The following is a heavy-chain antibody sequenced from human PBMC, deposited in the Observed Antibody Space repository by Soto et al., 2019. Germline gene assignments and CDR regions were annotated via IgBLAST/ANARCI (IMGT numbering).Heavy chain of an antibody. J-gene: IGHJ4*02. Sequence: QVQLQESGPGLIKPSETLSVTCSVSGTSIRGYYWTWIRQPPGKGLEWIGYIYYTGTTKYNPSLKSRVTISVDTSKNQFALRLNSVTAADTAVYYGAREVSSFGSNHFDSWGQGALVSVAS. CDR2: IYYTGTT. D-gene: IGHD3-10*01. V-gene: IGHV4-59*01. CDR3: AREVSSFGSNHFDS. CDR1: GTSIRGYY.